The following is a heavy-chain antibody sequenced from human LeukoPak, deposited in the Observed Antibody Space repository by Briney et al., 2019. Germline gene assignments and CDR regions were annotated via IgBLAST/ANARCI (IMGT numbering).Heavy chain of an antibody. CDR2: ISSSSSYI. J-gene: IGHJ3*02. D-gene: IGHD3-22*01. V-gene: IGHV3-21*01. CDR3: ARNYDSSGYYYDADAFDI. CDR1: GFTFSSYS. Sequence: KPGGSLRLSCAASGFTFSSYSMNWVRQAPGKGLEWVSSISSSSSYIYYADSVKGRFTISRDNAKNSLYLQMNSLRAEDTAVYCCARNYDSSGYYYDADAFDIWGQGTMVTVSS.